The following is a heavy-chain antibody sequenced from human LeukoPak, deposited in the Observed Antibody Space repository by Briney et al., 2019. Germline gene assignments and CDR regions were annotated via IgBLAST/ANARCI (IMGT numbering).Heavy chain of an antibody. V-gene: IGHV3-33*01. J-gene: IGHJ4*02. CDR1: GFTFSSNG. D-gene: IGHD2-2*01. CDR2: IWYDGSNK. Sequence: GGSLRLSCSASGFTFSSNGMHWVRQAPGKGLEWVAVIWYDGSNKYYADSVKGRFAISRDNSKNTLYLQMNSLRAEDTAVYYCARVAVDIVVVPAAMNFDYWGQGTLVTVSS. CDR3: ARVAVDIVVVPAAMNFDY.